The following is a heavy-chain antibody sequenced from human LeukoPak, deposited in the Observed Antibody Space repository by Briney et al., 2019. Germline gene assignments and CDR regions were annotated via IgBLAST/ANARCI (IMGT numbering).Heavy chain of an antibody. J-gene: IGHJ4*02. CDR3: TRETTAYYYDSSGYPDFDY. CDR1: GGTFSSYA. CDR2: IIPIFGTA. Sequence: SVKVSCKASGGTFSSYAISWVRQAPGQGLEWMGGIIPIFGTANYAQKLQGRVTMTTDTSTSTAYMELRSLRSDDTAVYYCTRETTAYYYDSSGYPDFDYWGQGTLVTVSS. V-gene: IGHV1-69*05. D-gene: IGHD3-22*01.